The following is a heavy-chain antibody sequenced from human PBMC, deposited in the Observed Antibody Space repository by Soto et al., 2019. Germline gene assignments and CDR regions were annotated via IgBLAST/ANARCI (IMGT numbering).Heavy chain of an antibody. J-gene: IGHJ6*02. V-gene: IGHV1-8*01. CDR3: ARSRGDGGMDV. Sequence: QVQLVQSGAEVKEPGASVKVSCKASGYTFTSYDVIWVRQATGQGLEWMGWMNPNSGNTGYAQNFQDRVTMTRNTPISTAYMDVNDLRSEDTAVYYCARSRGDGGMDVWGQGTTVTVSS. CDR1: GYTFTSYD. D-gene: IGHD3-10*01. CDR2: MNPNSGNT.